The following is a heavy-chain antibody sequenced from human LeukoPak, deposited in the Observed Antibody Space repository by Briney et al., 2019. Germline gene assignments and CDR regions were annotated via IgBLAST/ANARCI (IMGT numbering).Heavy chain of an antibody. CDR1: GFTFSSYG. D-gene: IGHD1-26*01. CDR2: ISYDGSNK. CDR3: AKGELPFDY. V-gene: IGHV3-30*18. J-gene: IGHJ4*02. Sequence: GGSLRLSCAASGFTFSSYGMHWVRQAPGKGLEWVAVISYDGSNKYYADSVKGRFTISRDNSKNTLYLQMNSLRAEDTAVYYCAKGELPFDYWGEGTLVTVSS.